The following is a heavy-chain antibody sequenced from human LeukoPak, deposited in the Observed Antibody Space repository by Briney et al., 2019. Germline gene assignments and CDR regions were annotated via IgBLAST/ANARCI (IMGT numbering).Heavy chain of an antibody. J-gene: IGHJ5*02. CDR1: GYTFTSYY. Sequence: ASVKVSCKASGYTFTSYYMHWVRQAPGQGLEWMGIINPSGGSTSYAQKFQGRVTMTRDTSTSTVYMELSSLRSEDTAVYYCARDGGGILTGFESRWFDRWGQGTLVTVSS. V-gene: IGHV1-46*01. CDR3: ARDGGGILTGFESRWFDR. D-gene: IGHD3-9*01. CDR2: INPSGGST.